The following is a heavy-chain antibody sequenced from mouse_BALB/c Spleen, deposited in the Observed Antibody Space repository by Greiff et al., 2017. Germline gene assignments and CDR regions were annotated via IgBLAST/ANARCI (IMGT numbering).Heavy chain of an antibody. J-gene: IGHJ4*01. CDR1: GYTFTSYW. V-gene: IGHV1-7*01. D-gene: IGHD2-3*01. Sequence: VQLQPSGAELAKPGASVKMSCKASGYTFTSYWMHWVKQRPGQGLEWIGYINPSTGYTEYNQKFKDKATLTADKSSSTAYMQLSSLTSEDSAVYYCARSDDGYYGGAMDYWGQGTSVTVSS. CDR3: ARSDDGYYGGAMDY. CDR2: INPSTGYT.